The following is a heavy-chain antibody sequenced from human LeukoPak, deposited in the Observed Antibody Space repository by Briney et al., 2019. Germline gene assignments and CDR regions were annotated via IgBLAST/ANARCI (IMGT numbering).Heavy chain of an antibody. J-gene: IGHJ4*02. V-gene: IGHV3-64*01. CDR3: ARAASRVGSSSLGY. CDR2: ISSNGGST. Sequence: GGSLRLSCAASGFTFSSYAMHWVRQAPGKGLEYVSAISSNGGSTYYANSVKGRFTISRDNSKNTLYLQMGRLRAEGMAVYYCARAASRVGSSSLGYWGQGTLVTVSS. CDR1: GFTFSSYA. D-gene: IGHD6-13*01.